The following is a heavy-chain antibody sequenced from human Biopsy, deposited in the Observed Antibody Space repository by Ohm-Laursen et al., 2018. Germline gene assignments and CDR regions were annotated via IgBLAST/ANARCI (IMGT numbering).Heavy chain of an antibody. V-gene: IGHV2-70*11. CDR1: GFSLSARGMC. CDR2: VDWDDYK. CDR3: ARTPILIVSAGLVYRHRRHLQGMDV. Sequence: TQTLTLTCSFSGFSLSARGMCVSWIRQAPGKALEWPARVDWDDYKDYSASLQTKLSISKDTSNDQVVLTVNNVDPADTATYYCARTPILIVSAGLVYRHRRHLQGMDVWGQGIAVTV. J-gene: IGHJ6*02. D-gene: IGHD6-13*01.